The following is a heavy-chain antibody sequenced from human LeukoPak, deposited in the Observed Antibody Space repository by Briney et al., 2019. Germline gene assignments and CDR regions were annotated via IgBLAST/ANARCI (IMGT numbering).Heavy chain of an antibody. D-gene: IGHD3-22*01. Sequence: GGSLRLSCAASGFTVSSNYMSWDRQAPGKGLEWVSVIYSGGSTYYADSVKGRFTISRDNSKNTLYLQMNSLRAEDTAVYYCARGDSSGYYYDFDYWGQGTLVTVSS. J-gene: IGHJ4*02. CDR2: IYSGGST. V-gene: IGHV3-66*01. CDR3: ARGDSSGYYYDFDY. CDR1: GFTVSSNY.